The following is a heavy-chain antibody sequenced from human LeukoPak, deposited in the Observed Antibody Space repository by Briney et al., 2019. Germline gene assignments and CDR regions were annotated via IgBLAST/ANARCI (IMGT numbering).Heavy chain of an antibody. CDR1: GYTFIRYG. J-gene: IGHJ4*02. D-gene: IGHD3-10*01. Sequence: GASVKVSCKASGYTFIRYGISWVRQAPGQGLGWMGWISPYNDNKKFLQKLQARVTMTTDTSTSTAYMELRSLTSDDTAIYYCAREESIGSYQFLHDSWGQGTLVTVSS. V-gene: IGHV1-18*01. CDR3: AREESIGSYQFLHDS. CDR2: ISPYNDNK.